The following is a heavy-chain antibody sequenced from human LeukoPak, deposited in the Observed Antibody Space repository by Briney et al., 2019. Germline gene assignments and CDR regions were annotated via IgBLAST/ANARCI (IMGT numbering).Heavy chain of an antibody. CDR2: IYPGDSDT. CDR3: ARHSYGSGSYYKPYYYYGMDV. D-gene: IGHD3-10*01. CDR1: GYSITYYW. Sequence: GASLKIPCKGAGYSITYYWIGLVRPIPGKGVGLMGIIYPGDSDTRYSPSFQGQVTISADKSNSTAYLQWSSLKASDTAMYYCARHSYGSGSYYKPYYYYGMDVWGQGTTVTVSS. V-gene: IGHV5-51*01. J-gene: IGHJ6*02.